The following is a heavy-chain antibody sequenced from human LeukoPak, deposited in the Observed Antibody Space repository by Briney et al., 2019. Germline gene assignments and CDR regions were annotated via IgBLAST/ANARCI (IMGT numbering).Heavy chain of an antibody. D-gene: IGHD2-2*01. CDR3: ARATPTRYFDY. CDR2: IYSGGST. CDR1: GFTASSNY. J-gene: IGHJ4*02. Sequence: GGSLRLSCAASGFTASSNYMSWVRQAPGKGLEWVSVIYSGGSTYYADSVKGRFTISRDNSKNTLYLQMNSLRAEDTAVYYCARATPTRYFDYWGQGTLVTVSS. V-gene: IGHV3-53*01.